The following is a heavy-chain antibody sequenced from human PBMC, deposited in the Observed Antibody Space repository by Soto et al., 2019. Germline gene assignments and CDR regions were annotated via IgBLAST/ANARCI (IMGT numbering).Heavy chain of an antibody. CDR1: GGTFSSYT. J-gene: IGHJ4*02. V-gene: IGHV1-69*02. CDR3: GSMRAPGPFDY. CDR2: IIPILGIA. D-gene: IGHD2-2*01. Sequence: QVQLVQSGAEVKKPGSSVKVSCKASGGTFSSYTISWVRQAPGQGLEWMGRIIPILGIANYAQKFQGRVTSTADKSTSTAYMELSSRGSEDTAVYYCGSMRAPGPFDYWGQGTLVTVSS.